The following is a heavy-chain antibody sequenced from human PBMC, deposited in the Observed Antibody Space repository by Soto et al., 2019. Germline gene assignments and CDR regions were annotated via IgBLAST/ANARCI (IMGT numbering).Heavy chain of an antibody. V-gene: IGHV4-59*01. Sequence: SETLSLTCTVSGGSISSSYWRWIRQPPGKGLEWLAYIYDDGSANYNPSLKSRATISLDMSKNQFSLKLTSVTAADTAVYYCARDKYCSGGSCRKNWFDPWGQGTLVTVSS. CDR1: GGSISSSY. CDR3: ARDKYCSGGSCRKNWFDP. CDR2: IYDDGSA. D-gene: IGHD2-15*01. J-gene: IGHJ5*02.